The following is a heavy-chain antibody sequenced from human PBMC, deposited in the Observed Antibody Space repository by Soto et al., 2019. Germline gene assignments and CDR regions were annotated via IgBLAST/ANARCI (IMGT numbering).Heavy chain of an antibody. CDR2: NSHKGSL. CDR3: ASAGGLGAVAADY. Sequence: SETLSLTCNVSGGSISRSYWSWIRQPPGKGLELIGYNSHKGSLTSNPSLKSRVTISVDRSKNQFSLKLSSVTAADTAVYYCASAGGLGAVAADYWGQGTLVTVSS. D-gene: IGHD6-19*01. CDR1: GGSISRSY. J-gene: IGHJ4*02. V-gene: IGHV4-59*12.